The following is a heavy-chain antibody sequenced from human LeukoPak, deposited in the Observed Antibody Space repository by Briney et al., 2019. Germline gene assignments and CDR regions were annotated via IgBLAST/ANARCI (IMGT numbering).Heavy chain of an antibody. Sequence: ASVKVSCKASGYTFTSYDINWVRQAPGQGLEWMGGIIPIFGTANYAQKFQGRVTITADKSTSTAYMELSSLRSEDTAVYYCARLYYYDSSGYRPPYGYYYMDVWGKGTTVTVSS. V-gene: IGHV1-69*06. D-gene: IGHD3-22*01. CDR3: ARLYYYDSSGYRPPYGYYYMDV. J-gene: IGHJ6*03. CDR2: IIPIFGTA. CDR1: GYTFTSYD.